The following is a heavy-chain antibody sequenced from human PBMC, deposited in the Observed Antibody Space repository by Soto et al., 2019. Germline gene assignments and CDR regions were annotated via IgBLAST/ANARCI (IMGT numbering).Heavy chain of an antibody. CDR2: IDPPGSRG. Sequence: GGSLRLSCAASVFTFGNYWMTWIRQSPGTWLQWVANIDPPGSRGXXLNSVKGRXTVSRKNAGNSXYLLRXTMVAEDTGVYYCVRHIDWSLDFWGQGILVTVSS. J-gene: IGHJ4*02. V-gene: IGHV3-7*01. D-gene: IGHD3-9*01. CDR1: VFTFGNYW. CDR3: VRHIDWSLDF.